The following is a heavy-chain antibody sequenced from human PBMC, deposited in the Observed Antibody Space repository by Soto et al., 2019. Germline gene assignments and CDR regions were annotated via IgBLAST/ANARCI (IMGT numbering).Heavy chain of an antibody. CDR2: IIPMLGMS. V-gene: IGHV1-69*02. J-gene: IGHJ4*02. CDR3: ATSYGSGSSHFDS. D-gene: IGHD3-10*01. CDR1: GGTFNTHT. Sequence: QVHLVQFGAEVRKPGSSVKVSCTASGGTFNTHTISWVRQAPGLGLEWMGRIIPMLGMSNSPHKFQGRVSITADKSTSTVYMAPSRLTSDDTAVYYCATSYGSGSSHFDSWGQGTLVTVSS.